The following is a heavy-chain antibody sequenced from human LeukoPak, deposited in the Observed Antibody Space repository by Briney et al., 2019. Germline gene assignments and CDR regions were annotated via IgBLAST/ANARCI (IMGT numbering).Heavy chain of an antibody. CDR3: ARDGYYDFWSGYNYGMDV. CDR1: GGSFSGYY. CDR2: IYYSGST. J-gene: IGHJ6*02. V-gene: IGHV4-59*01. Sequence: SETLSLTCAVYGGSFSGYYWSWIRQPPGKGLEWIGYIYYSGSTNYNPSLKSRVTISVDTSKNQFSLKLSSVTAADTAVYYCARDGYYDFWSGYNYGMDVWGQGTTVTVSS. D-gene: IGHD3-3*01.